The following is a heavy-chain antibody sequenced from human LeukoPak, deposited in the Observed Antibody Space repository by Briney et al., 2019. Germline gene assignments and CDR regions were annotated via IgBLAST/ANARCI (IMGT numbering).Heavy chain of an antibody. Sequence: PGGSLRLSCAVSEFSYWMSWGRQAPGKGREWVASRKEDGSERYYGDSVKGRFTISSDNTKNALYLQINTLRDEDTAVYYCATEDGDSGSFYFDHWGQGTLVTVSS. D-gene: IGHD1-26*01. CDR3: ATEDGDSGSFYFDH. CDR2: RKEDGSER. CDR1: EFSYW. V-gene: IGHV3-7*01. J-gene: IGHJ4*02.